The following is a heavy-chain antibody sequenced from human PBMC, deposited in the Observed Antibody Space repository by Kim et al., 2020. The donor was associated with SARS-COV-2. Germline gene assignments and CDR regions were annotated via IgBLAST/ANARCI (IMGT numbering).Heavy chain of an antibody. CDR3: AGIPDYYGSGTFDY. CDR1: GGSISSSSYY. V-gene: IGHV4-39*07. CDR2: IYYSGST. J-gene: IGHJ4*02. D-gene: IGHD3-10*01. Sequence: SETLSLTCTVSGGSISSSSYYWGWIRQPPGKGLEWIGSIYYSGSTYYNPSLKSRVTISVDTSKNQFSLKLSSVTAADTAVYYCAGIPDYYGSGTFDYWGQGTLVTVSS.